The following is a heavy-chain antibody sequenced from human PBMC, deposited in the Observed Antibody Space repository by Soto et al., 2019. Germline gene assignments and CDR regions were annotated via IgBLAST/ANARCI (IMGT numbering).Heavy chain of an antibody. CDR1: GLTFSTYG. V-gene: IGHV3-30*18. D-gene: IGHD4-17*01. CDR3: AKESLGGMGTVMMPGPD. CDR2: ISYDVRKT. J-gene: IGHJ4*02. Sequence: GSLRLSCAVSGLTFSTYGMHWVRQAPGKGLEWVAVISYDVRKTHYADSVRGRFTISRDNSKSTLYLQMNDLRADDTALYYCAKESLGGMGTVMMPGPDWGQGTMVTVSS.